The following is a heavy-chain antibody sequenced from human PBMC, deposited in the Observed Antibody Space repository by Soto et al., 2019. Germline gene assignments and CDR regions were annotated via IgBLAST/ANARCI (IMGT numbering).Heavy chain of an antibody. CDR3: ARAGDYYGSGSYLSDI. D-gene: IGHD3-10*01. J-gene: IGHJ3*02. CDR1: GYTFTSYA. CDR2: INAGNGNT. Sequence: QVQLVQSGAEVKKPGASVKVSCKASGYTFTSYAMHWVRQAPGQRHEWMGWINAGNGNTKYSQKFQGRVTITRDTSASTAYMELSSLRSEDTAVYYCARAGDYYGSGSYLSDIWGQGTMVTVSS. V-gene: IGHV1-3*01.